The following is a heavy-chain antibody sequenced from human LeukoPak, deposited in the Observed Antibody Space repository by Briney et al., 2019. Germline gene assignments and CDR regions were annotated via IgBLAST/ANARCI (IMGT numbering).Heavy chain of an antibody. D-gene: IGHD6-13*01. CDR2: ISGSGGST. J-gene: IGHJ4*02. CDR1: GFIFSSYA. Sequence: PGGSLRLSCAASGFIFSSYAMSWVRQAPGKGLEWVSAISGSGGSTYYADSVKGRFTISRDNSKNTLYLQMNSLRAEDTAVYYCAQDRTGIAAVGGTAYWGQGTLVTVSS. V-gene: IGHV3-23*01. CDR3: AQDRTGIAAVGGTAY.